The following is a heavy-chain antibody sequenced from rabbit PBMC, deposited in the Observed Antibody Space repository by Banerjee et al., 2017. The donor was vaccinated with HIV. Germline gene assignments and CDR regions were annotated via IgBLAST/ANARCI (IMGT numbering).Heavy chain of an antibody. CDR2: IYAGKGRT. CDR3: ARDPIVPIGVSYDL. V-gene: IGHV1S7*01. D-gene: IGHD4-1*01. CDR1: GIAFSSYY. Sequence: QLKETGGGLVQPGGSLTLSCTASGIAFSSYYMSWVRQAPGKGLEWIGTIYAGKGRTYYASWVNGRFTISSDNARNTVDLQMNSLTAVDRATYFCARDPIVPIGVSYDLWGPGTLVTVS. J-gene: IGHJ4*01.